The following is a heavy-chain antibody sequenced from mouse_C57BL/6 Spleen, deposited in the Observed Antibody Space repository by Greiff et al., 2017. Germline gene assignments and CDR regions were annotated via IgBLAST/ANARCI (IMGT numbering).Heavy chain of an antibody. CDR3: ARDSDYCSSFLLFDY. V-gene: IGHV1-82*01. Sequence: LVESGPELVKPGASVSISCKASGYAFSSSWMNWVKQRPGKGLERIGRIYPGDGDTTYNGKFKGKATLTADKSSSTDYMQLSSLTSEDAAVYFCARDSDYCSSFLLFDYWGHVTTLTVAS. CDR2: IYPGDGDT. J-gene: IGHJ2*01. CDR1: GYAFSSSW. D-gene: IGHD1-1*01.